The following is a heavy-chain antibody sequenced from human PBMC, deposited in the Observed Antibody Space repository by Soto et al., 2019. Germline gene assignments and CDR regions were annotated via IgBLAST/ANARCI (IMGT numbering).Heavy chain of an antibody. J-gene: IGHJ6*02. V-gene: IGHV3-11*06. D-gene: IGHD3-22*01. CDR1: GFTFSDYY. CDR3: ARDSSGYLNYYYGMDV. Sequence: GGSLRLSCAASGFTFSDYYMSWIRQAPGKGLEWVSYISSSSSYTNYADSVKGRFTISRDNAKNSLHLQMNSLRAEDTAVYYCARDSSGYLNYYYGMDVWGQGTTVTVSS. CDR2: ISSSSSYT.